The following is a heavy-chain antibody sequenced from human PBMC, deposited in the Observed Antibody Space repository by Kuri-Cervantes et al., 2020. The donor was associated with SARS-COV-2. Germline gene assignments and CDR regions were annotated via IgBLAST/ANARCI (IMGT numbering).Heavy chain of an antibody. CDR1: GGTFSSYA. V-gene: IGHV1-69*13. J-gene: IGHJ6*03. D-gene: IGHD7-27*01. Sequence: SVKVSCKASGGTFSSYALSWVRQAPGQGLEWMGGTIPIFGTANYAQKFQGRVTITADESTSTAYMELSSLRSEDTAVYYCASRAGDTFTFTPHLVKSSNWGLSYYYYYYMDVWGKGTTVTVSS. CDR2: TIPIFGTA. CDR3: ASRAGDTFTFTPHLVKSSNWGLSYYYYYYMDV.